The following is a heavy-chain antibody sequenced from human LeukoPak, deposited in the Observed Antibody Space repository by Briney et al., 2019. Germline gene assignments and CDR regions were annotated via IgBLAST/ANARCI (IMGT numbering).Heavy chain of an antibody. CDR1: GFTFSNYA. CDR3: ARDIYMDV. Sequence: GGSLRLSCAASGFTFSNYAMHWVRQAPGKGLEWVAIIWNDESNTYYADSVKGRFTISRDNSKNTLYLQMNSLRAEDTAVYYSARDIYMDVWGQGTTVTVSS. J-gene: IGHJ6*02. CDR2: IWNDESNT. V-gene: IGHV3-33*08.